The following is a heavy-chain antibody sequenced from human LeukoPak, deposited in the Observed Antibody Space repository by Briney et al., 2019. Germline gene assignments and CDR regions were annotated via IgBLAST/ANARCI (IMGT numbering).Heavy chain of an antibody. J-gene: IGHJ3*02. V-gene: IGHV4-4*07. Sequence: SETLSLTCAVSGGSVTDYYWSWIRQPPGKGLEWIGRVFTSGIISGNTNYNPSLKSRVTMSVDTSNNQFSLKLRSVTAADTAVYYCARDRYYYDSSSYYSAFDTWGQGTMVTVSS. D-gene: IGHD3-22*01. CDR2: VFTSGIISGNT. CDR3: ARDRYYYDSSSYYSAFDT. CDR1: GGSVTDYY.